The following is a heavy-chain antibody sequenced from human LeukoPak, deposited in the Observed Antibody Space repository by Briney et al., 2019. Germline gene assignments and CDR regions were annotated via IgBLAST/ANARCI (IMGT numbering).Heavy chain of an antibody. CDR1: GLTFSSKG. CDR3: ARSSGDYGIFGY. J-gene: IGHJ4*02. D-gene: IGHD4-17*01. V-gene: IGHV3-33*01. CDR2: IWYDGSKI. Sequence: GGSLRLSCAGSGLTFSSKGMHGVRQAPGKGRDGVALIWYDGSKIYYADSVKGRFTISRDNSWNTLYLQMNSLRAEDTAIYYCARSSGDYGIFGYWGQGTLVTVSS.